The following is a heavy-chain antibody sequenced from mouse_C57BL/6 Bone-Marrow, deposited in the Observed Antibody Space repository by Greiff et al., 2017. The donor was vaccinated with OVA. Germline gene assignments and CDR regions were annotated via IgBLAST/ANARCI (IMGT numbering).Heavy chain of an antibody. J-gene: IGHJ4*01. CDR1: GYTFTDYY. CDR3: ARTFYAMDY. Sequence: VQLQQSGAELVRPGASVKLSCKASGYTFTDYYINWVKQRPGQGLEWIARIYPGSGNTYYNEKFKGKATLTAEKSSSTAYMQRSSLTSEDSAVYFCARTFYAMDYWGQGTSVTVSS. V-gene: IGHV1-76*01. CDR2: IYPGSGNT.